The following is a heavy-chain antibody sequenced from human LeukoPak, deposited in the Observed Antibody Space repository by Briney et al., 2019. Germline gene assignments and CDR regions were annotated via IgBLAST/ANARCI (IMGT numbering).Heavy chain of an antibody. Sequence: PSETLSLTCVVHGGSFSGYYWTWIRQIPGKGLEWIGEINSSGGTTYTPSLKSRVTISVDTSKNQFSLKMTSVTAADTAVYYCARHRPRITMIVVVITTDWFDPWGQGTLVTVSS. CDR3: ARHRPRITMIVVVITTDWFDP. J-gene: IGHJ5*02. CDR1: GGSFSGYY. CDR2: INSSGGT. D-gene: IGHD3-22*01. V-gene: IGHV4-34*01.